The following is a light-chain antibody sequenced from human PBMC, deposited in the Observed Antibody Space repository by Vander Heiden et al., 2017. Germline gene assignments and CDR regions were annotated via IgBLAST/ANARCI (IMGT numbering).Light chain of an antibody. V-gene: IGKV4-1*01. Sequence: DIVMTQSPDSLAVSLGERATINCKSSQSVLYSSNNKNYLAWYQQKPGQPPKMLIYWASTRESGVPDRFSGSGSGTDFTLTISSLQAEDVAVYYCQQYYDNPRAFGQGTKLEIK. J-gene: IGKJ2*01. CDR1: QSVLYSSNNKNY. CDR3: QQYYDNPRA. CDR2: WAS.